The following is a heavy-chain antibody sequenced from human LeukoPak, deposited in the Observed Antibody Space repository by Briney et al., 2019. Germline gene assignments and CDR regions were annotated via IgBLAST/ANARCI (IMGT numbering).Heavy chain of an antibody. CDR3: ARGGSSGWSFDY. CDR1: GGSINNNNW. J-gene: IGHJ4*02. V-gene: IGHV4-4*02. CDR2: IYHSGST. D-gene: IGHD6-19*01. Sequence: SGTLSLTCAVSGGSINNNNWWSWVRQPLGKGLEWIGEIYHSGSTNYNPSLNSRVTISVVKSKNQFSLKLSSVTAADTAVYYCARGGSSGWSFDYWGQGTLVTVSS.